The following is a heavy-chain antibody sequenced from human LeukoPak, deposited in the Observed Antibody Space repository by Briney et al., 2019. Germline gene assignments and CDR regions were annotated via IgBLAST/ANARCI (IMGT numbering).Heavy chain of an antibody. CDR3: ARGAVDTAMVGGSFGYYYYYMDV. CDR1: GFTFSSYW. Sequence: GGSLRLSCAASGFTFSSYWMSGVRQAPGKGLEWVANIKQDGSEKYYVDSVKGRFTISRDNAKNSLYLQMNSLRAEDTAVYYCARGAVDTAMVGGSFGYYYYYMDVWGKGTTVTISS. CDR2: IKQDGSEK. J-gene: IGHJ6*03. V-gene: IGHV3-7*01. D-gene: IGHD5-18*01.